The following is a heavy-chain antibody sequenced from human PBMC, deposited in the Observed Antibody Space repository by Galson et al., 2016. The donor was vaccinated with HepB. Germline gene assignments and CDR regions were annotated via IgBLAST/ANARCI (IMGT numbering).Heavy chain of an antibody. Sequence: SLRLSCAASEFTFKSYVMSWVRQAPGKGLEWVSGISGSGGNTYYADSVKGRFTISRDNAKNTLYLQLNSLRVEDTALYYCVKGQMAGTLGAFDIWGQGTMVTVSS. CDR1: EFTFKSYV. CDR3: VKGQMAGTLGAFDI. J-gene: IGHJ3*02. V-gene: IGHV3-23*01. CDR2: ISGSGGNT. D-gene: IGHD6-19*01.